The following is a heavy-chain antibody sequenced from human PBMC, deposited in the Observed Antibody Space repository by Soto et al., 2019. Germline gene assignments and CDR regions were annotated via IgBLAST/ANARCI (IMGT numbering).Heavy chain of an antibody. Sequence: SETLSLTCTVSGGSISSGDYYWSWIRQPPGKGLEWIGYIYYSGSTNYNPSLKSRVTISVDTSKNQFSLKLSSVTAADTAVYYCARGRGRFGANWFDPWGQGTLVTVSS. CDR3: ARGRGRFGANWFDP. J-gene: IGHJ5*02. D-gene: IGHD3-10*01. CDR1: GGSISSGDYY. V-gene: IGHV4-30-4*01. CDR2: IYYSGST.